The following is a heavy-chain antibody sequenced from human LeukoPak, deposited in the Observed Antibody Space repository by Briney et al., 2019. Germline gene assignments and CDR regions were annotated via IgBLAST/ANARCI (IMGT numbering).Heavy chain of an antibody. Sequence: GASVKVSCKASGYTFTSYYMHWVRQAPGQGLEWMGIINPSGGSTSYAQKFQGRVTMTRDTSTSTVYMELSSLRSEDTAVYYCARDRHCSSTSCHNVDHYYYYGMDVWGQGTTVTVSS. V-gene: IGHV1-46*01. CDR3: ARDRHCSSTSCHNVDHYYYYGMDV. D-gene: IGHD2-2*02. CDR2: INPSGGST. CDR1: GYTFTSYY. J-gene: IGHJ6*02.